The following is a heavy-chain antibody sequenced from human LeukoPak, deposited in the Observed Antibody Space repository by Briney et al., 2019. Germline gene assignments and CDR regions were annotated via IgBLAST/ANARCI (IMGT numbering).Heavy chain of an antibody. CDR1: GGSISSYY. J-gene: IGHJ4*02. Sequence: SETLSLTCTVSGGSISSYYWSWLRQPPGKGLEWIGYIYYSGSTNYNPSLKSRLTISVDTSKNQFSLKLSSVTAADTAVYYCARVGCSSTSCYVDYWGQGTLVTVSS. CDR2: IYYSGST. D-gene: IGHD2-2*01. CDR3: ARVGCSSTSCYVDY. V-gene: IGHV4-59*01.